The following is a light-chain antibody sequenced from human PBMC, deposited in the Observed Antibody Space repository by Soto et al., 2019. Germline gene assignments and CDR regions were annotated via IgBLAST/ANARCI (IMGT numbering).Light chain of an antibody. Sequence: QSALTQPPSASWSPGQSVTISCTGTSNDVGGYNYVSWYQQHPGKAPKLMIHEVSKRPSGVPDRFSGSKSGNTASLTVSGLLTEDEADYYCSSYGGANTVVFGGGTKLTVL. V-gene: IGLV2-8*01. CDR2: EVS. CDR1: SNDVGGYNY. J-gene: IGLJ2*01. CDR3: SSYGGANTVV.